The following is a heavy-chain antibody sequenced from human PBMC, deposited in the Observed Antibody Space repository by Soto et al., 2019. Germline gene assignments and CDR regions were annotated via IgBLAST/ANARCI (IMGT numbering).Heavy chain of an antibody. CDR3: ARAGVATITRYYYGMDV. V-gene: IGHV4-31*03. J-gene: IGHJ6*02. CDR2: IYYSGST. D-gene: IGHD5-12*01. Sequence: SETLSLTCTVSGGSISSGGYYWSWIRQHPGKGLEWIGYIYYSGSTYYNPSLKSRVTISVDKSKNQFSLKLSSVTAADTAVYYCARAGVATITRYYYGMDVWGQGTTVTVSS. CDR1: GGSISSGGYY.